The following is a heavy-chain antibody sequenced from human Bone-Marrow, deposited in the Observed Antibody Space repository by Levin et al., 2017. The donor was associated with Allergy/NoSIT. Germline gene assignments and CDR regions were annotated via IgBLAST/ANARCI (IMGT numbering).Heavy chain of an antibody. CDR3: ARGRDSEGHSLGYDF. CDR2: IFSGDEV. J-gene: IGHJ4*02. Sequence: SLTCGKMGVGWIRQPPGKALEWLAHIFSGDEVSVTPSLRNRVTVSKDTSKSQVVLTMTDMDPVDTATYYCARGRDSEGHSLGYDFWGQGTLVSVSS. V-gene: IGHV2-26*01. CDR1: SLTCGKMG. D-gene: IGHD2-15*01.